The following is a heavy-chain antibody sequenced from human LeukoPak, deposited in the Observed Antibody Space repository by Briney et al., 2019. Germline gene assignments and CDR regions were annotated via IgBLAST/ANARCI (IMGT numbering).Heavy chain of an antibody. CDR3: AKDGVDYGSGSYLFDY. CDR2: ISYDGSNK. D-gene: IGHD3-10*01. Sequence: GGSLRLSCAASGFTFSSYGMHWVRQAPGKGLEWVAVISYDGSNKYYADSVKGRFTISRDNSKNTLYLQMNSLRAEGTAVYYCAKDGVDYGSGSYLFDYWGQGTLVTVSS. J-gene: IGHJ4*02. V-gene: IGHV3-30*18. CDR1: GFTFSSYG.